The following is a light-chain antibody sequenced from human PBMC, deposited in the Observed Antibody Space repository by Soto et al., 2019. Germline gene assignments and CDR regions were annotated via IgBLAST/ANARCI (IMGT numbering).Light chain of an antibody. V-gene: IGKV3-20*01. Sequence: EIVLTQSPGTLSLSPGERATLSCRGSQSVSNVYLAWYQQKPGQAPRLLIYDASNRATGNPYRFSGSESGTDFSLSISRLEPEDFAVYYCQQSGSSPRTFGQGTKLEIK. CDR2: DAS. CDR3: QQSGSSPRT. J-gene: IGKJ2*01. CDR1: QSVSNVY.